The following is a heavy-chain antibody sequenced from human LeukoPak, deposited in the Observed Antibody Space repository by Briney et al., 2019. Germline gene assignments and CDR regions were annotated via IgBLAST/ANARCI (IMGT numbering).Heavy chain of an antibody. J-gene: IGHJ2*01. CDR3: AKAQRIVLLWFRELYPRYWEFYL. CDR2: ICGSGGST. D-gene: IGHD3-10*01. V-gene: IGHV3-23*01. Sequence: GGSLRLSCAASGFTFSSYAMIWVRQAPGKGLEGVSAICGSGGSTYHPDSVKVRFTISRANSKNALDLEMHSLRDEDTSVHSCAKAQRIVLLWFRELYPRYWEFYLWGGGALVTVSS. CDR1: GFTFSSYA.